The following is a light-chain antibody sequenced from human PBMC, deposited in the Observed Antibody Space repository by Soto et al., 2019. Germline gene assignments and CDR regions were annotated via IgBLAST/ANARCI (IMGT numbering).Light chain of an antibody. CDR3: QQYGSSPGT. CDR2: ASS. J-gene: IGKJ1*01. Sequence: EIVLTQSRGTLSLSPGETATLSCRASQSVGSSYLAWYQQKPGQAPRLLIYASSARATGIPDKFSGSGSETEFTLTISRLEPEDFALYFCQQYGSSPGTFGQGTKVDIK. V-gene: IGKV3-20*01. CDR1: QSVGSSY.